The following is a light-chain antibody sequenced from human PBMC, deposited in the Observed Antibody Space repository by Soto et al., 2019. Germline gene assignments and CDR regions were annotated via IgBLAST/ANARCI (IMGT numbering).Light chain of an antibody. Sequence: DIQMTQSPSSLSASVGDRVTISCRASQSISTLLNWYQQKPGKAPKLLIYSASSLQSGVPSRFSGSGSGTDFTLTISSLQPQDFATYYCQQSYSIPCTFGQGTKLEIK. CDR1: QSISTL. J-gene: IGKJ2*02. V-gene: IGKV1-39*01. CDR3: QQSYSIPCT. CDR2: SAS.